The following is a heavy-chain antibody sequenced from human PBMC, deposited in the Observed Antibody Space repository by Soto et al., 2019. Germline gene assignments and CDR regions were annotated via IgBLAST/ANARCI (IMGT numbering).Heavy chain of an antibody. V-gene: IGHV1-8*02. J-gene: IGHJ6*03. CDR1: GYTFTSYY. CDR3: ARGFYSNLPYYYYMDV. D-gene: IGHD4-4*01. Sequence: ASVKVSCKASGYTFTSYYMHWVRQAPGQGLEWMGRMNPNSGSTGYAQRFQGRVTMTRNTSISTAYMELSSLRSEDTAVYYCARGFYSNLPYYYYMDVWGKGTTVTVSS. CDR2: MNPNSGST.